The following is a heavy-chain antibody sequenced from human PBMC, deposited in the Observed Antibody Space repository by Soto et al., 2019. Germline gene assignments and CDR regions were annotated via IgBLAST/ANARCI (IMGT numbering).Heavy chain of an antibody. J-gene: IGHJ5*02. CDR2: IIPIFGTA. CDR1: GGTFSSYA. Sequence: GASVKVSCKASGGTFSSYAISWVRQAPGQGLEWMGGIIPIFGTANYAQKFQGRVTITADESTSTAYMELSSLRSEDTAVYYCALKVDGYNSRMGQPVGPWGQGTLVTVSS. CDR3: ALKVDGYNSRMGQPVGP. D-gene: IGHD5-12*01. V-gene: IGHV1-69*13.